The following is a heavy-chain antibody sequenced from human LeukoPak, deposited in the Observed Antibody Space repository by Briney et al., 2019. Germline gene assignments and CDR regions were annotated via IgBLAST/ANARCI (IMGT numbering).Heavy chain of an antibody. CDR1: GYTFTSYG. Sequence: ASVTVSCKPSGYTFTSYGISWVRQAPGQGLEWMGWISADTDNTNYAQKLQGRVTMTTDTSTSTAYMELRSLRSDDTAVYYCARVLYCSSTTCPYYFDYWGQGTLVTVSS. D-gene: IGHD2-2*01. J-gene: IGHJ4*02. V-gene: IGHV1-18*01. CDR2: ISADTDNT. CDR3: ARVLYCSSTTCPYYFDY.